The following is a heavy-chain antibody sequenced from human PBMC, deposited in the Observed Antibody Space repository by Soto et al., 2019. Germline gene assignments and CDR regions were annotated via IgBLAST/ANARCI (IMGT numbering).Heavy chain of an antibody. V-gene: IGHV1-69*13. D-gene: IGHD3-22*01. CDR1: GGTFSSYA. Sequence: SVKVSCKASGGTFSSYAISWVRQAPGQGLEWMGGIIPIFGTANYAQKFQGRVTITADESTSTAYMELSSLRSEDTAVYYCARDSSSGYYFYYYGMDVWGQGTTVTVS. CDR2: IIPIFGTA. CDR3: ARDSSSGYYFYYYGMDV. J-gene: IGHJ6*02.